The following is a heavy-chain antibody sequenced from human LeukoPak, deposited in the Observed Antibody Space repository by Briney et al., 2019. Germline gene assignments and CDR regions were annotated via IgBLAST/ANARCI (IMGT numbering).Heavy chain of an antibody. V-gene: IGHV1-69*13. J-gene: IGHJ6*02. CDR2: IIPIFGTA. D-gene: IGHD4-11*01. CDR1: GGTFSSYA. Sequence: SVKVSCKASGGTFSSYAISWVRQAPGQGLEWMGGIIPIFGTANYAQKFQGRVTITADESTSTAYMELSSLRSEDTAVYYCARDRSNYLGGYYYYGMDVWGQGTTVTVSS. CDR3: ARDRSNYLGGYYYYGMDV.